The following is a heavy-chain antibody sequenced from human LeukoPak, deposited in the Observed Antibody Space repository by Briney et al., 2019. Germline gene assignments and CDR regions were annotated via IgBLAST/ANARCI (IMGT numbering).Heavy chain of an antibody. J-gene: IGHJ2*01. Sequence: GASVKVSCKASGYTFTSYDINWVRQATGQGLEWMGWMNPNIGNTAYAQKFQGRVTMTRNTSISTAYMELSSLRSEDTAVYYCASAAGATRHFDLWGRGTLVTVSS. D-gene: IGHD1-26*01. CDR3: ASAAGATRHFDL. CDR2: MNPNIGNT. V-gene: IGHV1-8*01. CDR1: GYTFTSYD.